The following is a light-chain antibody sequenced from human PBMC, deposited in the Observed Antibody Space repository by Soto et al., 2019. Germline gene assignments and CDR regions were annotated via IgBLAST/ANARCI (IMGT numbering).Light chain of an antibody. J-gene: IGLJ1*01. CDR3: CSYASSSTPYV. CDR1: SSDVGSYNL. V-gene: IGLV2-23*01. CDR2: EGS. Sequence: QSVLTQPASVSGSPGQSITISCTGTSSDVGSYNLVSWYQQHPGKAPKLMIYEGSKRPSGISNRFSVSKSGNTASLTISGLQAEDEADYYCCSYASSSTPYVFGTGTKLTVL.